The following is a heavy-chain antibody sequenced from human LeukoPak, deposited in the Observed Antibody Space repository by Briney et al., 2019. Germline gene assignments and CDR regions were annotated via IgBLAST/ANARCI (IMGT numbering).Heavy chain of an antibody. CDR3: AREWAGTWIQHGETWFDP. V-gene: IGHV1-2*06. J-gene: IGHJ5*02. CDR1: GYTFTGYS. D-gene: IGHD5-18*01. Sequence: ASVKVSCKASGYTFTGYSMHWVRQAPGQGLEWMGRINPNSGGTNYAQKFQGRVTMTSDTSISTAYRALRRLRSDDTAVYYCAREWAGTWIQHGETWFDPWGQGTLVTVSS. CDR2: INPNSGGT.